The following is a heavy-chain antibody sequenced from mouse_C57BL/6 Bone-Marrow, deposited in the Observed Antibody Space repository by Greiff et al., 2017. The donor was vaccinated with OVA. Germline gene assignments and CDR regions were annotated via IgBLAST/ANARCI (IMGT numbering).Heavy chain of an antibody. V-gene: IGHV1-81*01. CDR3: AGSRDGYFSFDY. CDR2: IYPRSGNT. J-gene: IGHJ2*01. Sequence: QVQLQQSGAELARPGASVKLSCKASGYTFTSYGISWVKQRTGQGLEWIGEIYPRSGNTYYNEKFKGKATLTADKSSSTASMALRSLTSEDSAVYVCAGSRDGYFSFDYWGQGTTLTVSS. CDR1: GYTFTSYG. D-gene: IGHD2-3*01.